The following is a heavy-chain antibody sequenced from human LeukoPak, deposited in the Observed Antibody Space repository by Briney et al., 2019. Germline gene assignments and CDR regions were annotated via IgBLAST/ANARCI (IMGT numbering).Heavy chain of an antibody. CDR2: IYYSGST. CDR1: GGSISSSSYY. CDR3: AGLYGSGSYYGY. D-gene: IGHD3-10*01. J-gene: IGHJ4*02. V-gene: IGHV4-39*01. Sequence: SETLSLTCTVSGGSISSSSYYWGWIRQPPGKGLEWIGNIYYSGSTYYKPSLKSRVTISVDTSKNQFSLKLSSVTAADTAVYYCAGLYGSGSYYGYWGQGTLVTVSS.